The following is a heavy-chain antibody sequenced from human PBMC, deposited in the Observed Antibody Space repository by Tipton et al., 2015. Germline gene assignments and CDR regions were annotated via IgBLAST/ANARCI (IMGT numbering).Heavy chain of an antibody. V-gene: IGHV1-69*01. J-gene: IGHJ5*02. D-gene: IGHD4-23*01. CDR1: GGTFSNYA. CDR2: IITKFGTG. CDR3: ALLTVANWFDP. Sequence: QVQLVQSGAEVKKPGSSVKVSCKASGGTFSNYAISWVRQAPGQGLEWMGGIITKFGTGIYSQKFQGRVTITADESTSTVYMELTSLRSDDTAVYYCALLTVANWFDPWGQGTLVTVSS.